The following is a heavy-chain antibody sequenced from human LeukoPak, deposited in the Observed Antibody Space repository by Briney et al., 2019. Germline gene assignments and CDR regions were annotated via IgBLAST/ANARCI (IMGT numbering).Heavy chain of an antibody. D-gene: IGHD4-17*01. CDR3: ARGYGDYGYFQH. V-gene: IGHV3-30-3*01. CDR2: ISYDGSNK. Sequence: GRSLRLSCAASGFTFSSYAMHWVRQAPGKGLEWVAVISYDGSNKYYADSVKGRFTISRDNAKNSLYLQMNSLRAEDTAVYYCARGYGDYGYFQHWGQGTLVTVSS. J-gene: IGHJ1*01. CDR1: GFTFSSYA.